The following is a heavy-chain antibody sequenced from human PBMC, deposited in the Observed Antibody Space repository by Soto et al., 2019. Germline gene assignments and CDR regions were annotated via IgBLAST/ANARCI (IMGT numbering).Heavy chain of an antibody. CDR2: IYYSGST. V-gene: IGHV4-31*03. Sequence: QVQLQESGPGLVKPSQTLSLTCTVSGGSISSGGYYWSWIRQLPGKGLEWIGYIYYSGSTYYNPSLKSRVTISVDTSKNQFSLKLSSVTAADTAVYYCARFTYYYGSGSYPPIDYWGQGTLVTVSS. CDR3: ARFTYYYGSGSYPPIDY. D-gene: IGHD3-10*01. CDR1: GGSISSGGYY. J-gene: IGHJ4*02.